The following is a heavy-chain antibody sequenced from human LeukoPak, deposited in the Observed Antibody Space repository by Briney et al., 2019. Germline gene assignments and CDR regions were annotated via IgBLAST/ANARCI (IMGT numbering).Heavy chain of an antibody. CDR3: SREDCSGATCYGDGGHFQR. J-gene: IGHJ1*01. CDR1: GFTFSDYY. Sequence: PGGSLRLSCAASGFTFSDYYMSWIRQAPGKGLECVSYIDSVKDRFTISRDNARNSLYLQMNSLRIEDTAVYYCSREDCSGATCYGDGGHFQRWGQGTLVTVSA. D-gene: IGHD2-15*01. V-gene: IGHV3-11*01. CDR2: I.